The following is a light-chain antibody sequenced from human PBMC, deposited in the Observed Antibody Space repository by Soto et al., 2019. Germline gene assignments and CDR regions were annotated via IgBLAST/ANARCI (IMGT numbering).Light chain of an antibody. CDR2: GAS. CDR1: QSVNNN. Sequence: ETLMTQSPATLSVSPGERATLSCRASQSVNNNLAWYQQKLGQAPRVLIYGASTRATGIPARFTGSGSGTEFILTITSLQPDDSATYYCQQYDVYSTFGQGTKVDIK. V-gene: IGKV3-15*01. J-gene: IGKJ1*01. CDR3: QQYDVYST.